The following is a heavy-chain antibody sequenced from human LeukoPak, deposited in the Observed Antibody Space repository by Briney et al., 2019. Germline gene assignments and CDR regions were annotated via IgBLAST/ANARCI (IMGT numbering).Heavy chain of an antibody. CDR1: GFTFSSYS. CDR3: ARGAGRYSSLTDY. Sequence: GGSLRLSCAASGFTFSSYSMNWVSQAPGKGLEWVSYISSSSSTIYYADSVKGRFTISRDNAKNSLYLQMNSLRGEDTAVYYCARGAGRYSSLTDYWGQGTRVTVSS. D-gene: IGHD6-13*01. J-gene: IGHJ4*02. V-gene: IGHV3-48*04. CDR2: ISSSSSTI.